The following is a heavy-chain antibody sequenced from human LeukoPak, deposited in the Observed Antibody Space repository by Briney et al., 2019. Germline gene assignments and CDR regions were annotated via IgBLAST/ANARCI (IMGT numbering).Heavy chain of an antibody. CDR3: ARDFDPLTRLAVTSDY. V-gene: IGHV1-18*01. CDR1: GYTFTSYG. CDR2: ISAYNGNT. J-gene: IGHJ4*02. Sequence: ASXKVSCKASGYTFTSYGISWVGQAPGQGREWMGWISAYNGNTNYAQKLQARVTMTTDTSTSTAYMELRSLRSDDTAVYCCARDFDPLTRLAVTSDYWGQGTLVTVSS. D-gene: IGHD2-21*02.